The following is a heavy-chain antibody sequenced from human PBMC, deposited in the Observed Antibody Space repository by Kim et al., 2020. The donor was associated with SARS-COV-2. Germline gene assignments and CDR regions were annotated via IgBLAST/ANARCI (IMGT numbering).Heavy chain of an antibody. J-gene: IGHJ5*02. CDR3: ARGRDYVWGILFDP. D-gene: IGHD3-16*01. V-gene: IGHV3-11*05. Sequence: ADSVKARFTISRDNAKNSLYLQMNSLRAEDTAVYYCARGRDYVWGILFDPWGQGTLVTVSS.